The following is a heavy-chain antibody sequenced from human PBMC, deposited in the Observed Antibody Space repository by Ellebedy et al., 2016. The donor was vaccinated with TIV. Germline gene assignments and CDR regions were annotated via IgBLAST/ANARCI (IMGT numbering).Heavy chain of an antibody. D-gene: IGHD6-13*01. CDR1: GASTSSYY. CDR3: ARQRHTANAPAGPTDP. Sequence: MPSETLSLTCSLLGASTSSYYWSWIRQSPDKGLEWIGCIYYNGATTYNPSLKSRVTMSVDTSKSQFTLRLTPVAAADTAVYFCARQRHTANAPAGPTDPWGQGALVIVSS. V-gene: IGHV4-59*08. CDR2: IYYNGAT. J-gene: IGHJ5*02.